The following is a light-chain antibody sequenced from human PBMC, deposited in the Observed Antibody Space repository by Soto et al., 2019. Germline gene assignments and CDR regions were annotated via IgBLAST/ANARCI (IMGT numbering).Light chain of an antibody. J-gene: IGKJ5*01. CDR1: QNVSSN. CDR3: QQYNNWPPIT. V-gene: IGKV3-15*01. CDR2: GAS. Sequence: ERVMTQSPATLSVSTGERATLSCRASQNVSSNLAWYQQKPGQAPRLLIYGASTRATGIPARFSGSGSGTEFALTISSLQSEDFAVYYCQQYNNWPPITFGQGTRLEIK.